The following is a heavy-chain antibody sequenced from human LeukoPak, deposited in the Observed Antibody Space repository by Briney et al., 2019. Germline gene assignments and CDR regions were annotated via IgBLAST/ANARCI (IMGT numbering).Heavy chain of an antibody. CDR2: ISGSGGST. Sequence: PEGSLRLSCAASGFTFSSYAMSWVRQAPGKGLEWVSAISGSGGSTYYADSVKGRFTISRDNSKNTLYLQMNSLRAEDTAVYYCASTLIVEIGENDYWGQGTLVTVSS. D-gene: IGHD5-24*01. CDR1: GFTFSSYA. CDR3: ASTLIVEIGENDY. J-gene: IGHJ4*02. V-gene: IGHV3-23*01.